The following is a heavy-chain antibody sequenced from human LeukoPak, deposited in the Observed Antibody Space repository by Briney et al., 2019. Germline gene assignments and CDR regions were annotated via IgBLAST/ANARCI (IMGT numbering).Heavy chain of an antibody. Sequence: PGGSLRLSCAASGFAFSSYAMSWVRQAPGKGLEWVSGLSGSGGSTYYADSVKGRFTISRDNSKNTLYLQMNSLRAEDTAVYYCAKGTVFGVVRSGGLDYWGQGTLVTVSS. CDR1: GFAFSSYA. D-gene: IGHD3-3*01. J-gene: IGHJ4*02. V-gene: IGHV3-23*01. CDR3: AKGTVFGVVRSGGLDY. CDR2: LSGSGGST.